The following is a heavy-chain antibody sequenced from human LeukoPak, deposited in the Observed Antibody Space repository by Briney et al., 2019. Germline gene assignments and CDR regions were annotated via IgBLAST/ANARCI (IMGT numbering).Heavy chain of an antibody. V-gene: IGHV4-59*11. Sequence: SETLSLTCTVSGGSLSGHYWSWIRHPPGKRLEWIGFVSYTGRTKYNPSLQSRVTISIDTSKSQFSLKLTSVTSADTAVYSCARLLDIDISGHSDTFDVWGQGTTVIVSS. CDR2: VSYTGRT. CDR1: GGSLSGHY. J-gene: IGHJ3*01. D-gene: IGHD3-22*01. CDR3: ARLLDIDISGHSDTFDV.